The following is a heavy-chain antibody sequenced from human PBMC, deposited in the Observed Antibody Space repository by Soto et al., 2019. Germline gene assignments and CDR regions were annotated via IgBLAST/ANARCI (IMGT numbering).Heavy chain of an antibody. CDR2: IGDSGDNT. Sequence: GGSLRLSCAASGFTFNTHAMSWVRQAPGKGLEWVSAIGDSGDNTYYADSVKGRFTITRDNSKNTLYLQMSSLGAEDTAVYYCARVLGLVDPYDFWGQGIQVTVSS. CDR3: ARVLGLVDPYDF. V-gene: IGHV3-23*01. CDR1: GFTFNTHA. D-gene: IGHD2-21*01. J-gene: IGHJ4*02.